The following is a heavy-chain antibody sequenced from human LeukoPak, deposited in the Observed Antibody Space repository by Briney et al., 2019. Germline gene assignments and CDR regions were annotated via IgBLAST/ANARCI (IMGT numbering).Heavy chain of an antibody. CDR1: GFTFSSYA. Sequence: GGSLRLSCAASGFTFSSYAMSWVRQAPGKGLEWVSAISGSGGNTYYADSVKGRFTIARDNSKNTLYLQMNSLRAEDTAVYYCAKVMDPLGYCTGGVCYRAIDFWGQGTLVTVSS. D-gene: IGHD2-8*02. CDR2: ISGSGGNT. J-gene: IGHJ4*02. V-gene: IGHV3-23*01. CDR3: AKVMDPLGYCTGGVCYRAIDF.